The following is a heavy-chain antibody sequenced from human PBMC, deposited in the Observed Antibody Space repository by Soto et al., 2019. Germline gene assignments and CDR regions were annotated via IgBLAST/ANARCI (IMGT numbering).Heavy chain of an antibody. D-gene: IGHD3-3*01. CDR2: IHTGGST. V-gene: IGHV3-66*01. Sequence: EVQLVESGGGLVQPGGSLRLSCAASGFTVSNHYMAWVRQAPGKGLAWVSVIHTGGSTYYADSVKGRFSISRDNSKNTLYLQMSSLRAEDTAVYYCARDFYDLSYKSDYWGQGTLVTVSS. J-gene: IGHJ4*02. CDR1: GFTVSNHY. CDR3: ARDFYDLSYKSDY.